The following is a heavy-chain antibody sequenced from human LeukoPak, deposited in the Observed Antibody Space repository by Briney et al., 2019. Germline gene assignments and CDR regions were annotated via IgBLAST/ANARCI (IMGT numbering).Heavy chain of an antibody. V-gene: IGHV4-30-2*01. CDR3: ARDGPRGSYGLDAFDI. CDR2: IYHSGST. Sequence: SETLSLTCTVSGGSISSGGYYWSWIRQPPGKGLEWIGYIYHSGSTYYNPSLKSRVTISVDRSKNQFSLKLSSVTAADTAVYYCARDGPRGSYGLDAFDIWGQGTMVTVSS. J-gene: IGHJ3*02. D-gene: IGHD1-26*01. CDR1: GGSISSGGYY.